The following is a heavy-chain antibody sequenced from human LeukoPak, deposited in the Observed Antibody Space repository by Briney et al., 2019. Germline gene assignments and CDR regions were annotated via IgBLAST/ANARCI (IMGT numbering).Heavy chain of an antibody. D-gene: IGHD1-1*01. CDR2: IYYSGST. Sequence: PSETLSLTCAVYGGSFSGYYWSWIRQPPGKGLEWIGYIYYSGSTNYNPSLKSRVTVSVDTSKNQFSLKLSSVTAADTAVYYCARADDAFDPWGQGTLVTVSS. V-gene: IGHV4-59*01. CDR1: GGSFSGYY. J-gene: IGHJ5*02. CDR3: ARADDAFDP.